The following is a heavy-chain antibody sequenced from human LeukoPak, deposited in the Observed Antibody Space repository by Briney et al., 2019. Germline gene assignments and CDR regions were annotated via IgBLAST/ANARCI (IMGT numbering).Heavy chain of an antibody. Sequence: ASVKVSCKASGGTFSSYAISWVRQAPGQGLEWMGRIIPIFGTANYAQKFQGRVTITTDESTSTAYMELSSLRSEDTAVYYCAREGELRPFDYWSQGTLVTVSS. V-gene: IGHV1-69*05. CDR1: GGTFSSYA. CDR2: IIPIFGTA. D-gene: IGHD1-26*01. J-gene: IGHJ4*02. CDR3: AREGELRPFDY.